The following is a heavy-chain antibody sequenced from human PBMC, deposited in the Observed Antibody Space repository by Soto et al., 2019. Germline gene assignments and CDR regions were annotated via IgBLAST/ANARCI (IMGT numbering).Heavy chain of an antibody. D-gene: IGHD3-16*01. CDR2: MNPNSGNT. CDR3: ARFRVPPPYDYIWGSYPAFYYMDV. V-gene: IGHV1-8*01. CDR1: GYTFTSYD. J-gene: IGHJ6*03. Sequence: GASVKVSCKASGYTFTSYDINWVRQATGQGLEWMGWMNPNSGNTGYAQKFQGRVTMTRNTSISTAYMELSSLRSEDTAVYYCARFRVPPPYDYIWGSYPAFYYMDVWGKGTTVTVSS.